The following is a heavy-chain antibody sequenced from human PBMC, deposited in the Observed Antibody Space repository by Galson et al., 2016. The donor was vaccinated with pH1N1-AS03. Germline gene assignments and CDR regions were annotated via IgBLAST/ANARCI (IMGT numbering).Heavy chain of an antibody. J-gene: IGHJ5*02. CDR3: ARRANWGFTGRQNWFDP. Sequence: WIRQSPGKGLEWIGEINHSGSTNYNPSLKNRVTISVDTSTNQFSLNLTSVTAADTAVYYCARRANWGFTGRQNWFDPWGQGTLVTVSS. CDR2: INHSGST. V-gene: IGHV4-34*01. D-gene: IGHD7-27*01.